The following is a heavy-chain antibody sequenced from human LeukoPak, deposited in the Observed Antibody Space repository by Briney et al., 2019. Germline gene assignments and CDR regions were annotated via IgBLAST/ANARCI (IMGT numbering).Heavy chain of an antibody. J-gene: IGHJ4*02. D-gene: IGHD5-24*01. CDR3: ARVREDGYNPIEIFDY. CDR1: GGTFSSYA. Sequence: ASVKVSCKASGGTFSSYAISWVRQAPGQGLEWMGIINPSGGSTSYAQKFQGRVTMTRDTSTSTVYMELSSLRSEDTAVYYCARVREDGYNPIEIFDYWGQGTLVTVSS. V-gene: IGHV1-46*01. CDR2: INPSGGST.